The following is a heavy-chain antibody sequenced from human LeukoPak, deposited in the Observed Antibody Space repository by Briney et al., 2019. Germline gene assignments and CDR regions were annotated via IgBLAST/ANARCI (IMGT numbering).Heavy chain of an antibody. D-gene: IGHD5-24*01. CDR3: ARGIDAYKGGNF. CDR2: IHPSGST. Sequence: PSETLSLTCAVYGGSFSGYYWTWIRQPPGKGLEWIGEIHPSGSTNYNPSLESRVTISVDTSKNQFSLNLSSVTAADTAVYYCARGIDAYKGGNFWGQGTLVTVSS. CDR1: GGSFSGYY. V-gene: IGHV4-34*01. J-gene: IGHJ4*02.